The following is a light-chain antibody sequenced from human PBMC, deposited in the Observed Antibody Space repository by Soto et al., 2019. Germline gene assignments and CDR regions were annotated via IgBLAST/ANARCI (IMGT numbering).Light chain of an antibody. CDR3: QHYVSPPIT. J-gene: IGKJ5*01. CDR2: GAS. Sequence: PGERATLSCRASQSVSSSNFAWYQQKPAQAPRLLVYGASSRATGISDRFSGSGSGTDFTLTISRLEPEDFAVYYCQHYVSPPITFGQGTRLEIK. V-gene: IGKV3-20*01. CDR1: QSVSSSN.